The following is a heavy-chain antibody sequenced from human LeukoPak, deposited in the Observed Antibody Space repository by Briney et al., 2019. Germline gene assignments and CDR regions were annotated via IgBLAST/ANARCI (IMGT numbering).Heavy chain of an antibody. Sequence: ASVKVSCKASGYTFTSYDINWVRQATGQGLEWMGWMNPNSGNTGYAQKFQGRVTMTRNTSISTAYTELSSLRSEDTAVYYCARGRPGSGSYAIDYWGQGTLVTVSS. CDR1: GYTFTSYD. CDR2: MNPNSGNT. CDR3: ARGRPGSGSYAIDY. J-gene: IGHJ4*02. V-gene: IGHV1-8*01. D-gene: IGHD3-10*01.